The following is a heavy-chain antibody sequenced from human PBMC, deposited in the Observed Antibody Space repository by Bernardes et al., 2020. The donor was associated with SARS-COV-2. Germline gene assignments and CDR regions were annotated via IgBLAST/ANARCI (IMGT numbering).Heavy chain of an antibody. V-gene: IGHV3-23*01. D-gene: IGHD3-10*01. J-gene: IGHJ6*02. CDR1: GFTFSSYA. CDR3: AKDLLPRKNTYYYGSGSSKYYYYGMDV. CDR2: ISGSGGST. Sequence: GGSLRLSCAASGFTFSSYAMSWVRQAPGKGLEWVSAISGSGGSTYYADSVKGRFTISRDNSKNTLYLQMNSLRAEDTAVYYCAKDLLPRKNTYYYGSGSSKYYYYGMDVWGQGTTVTVSS.